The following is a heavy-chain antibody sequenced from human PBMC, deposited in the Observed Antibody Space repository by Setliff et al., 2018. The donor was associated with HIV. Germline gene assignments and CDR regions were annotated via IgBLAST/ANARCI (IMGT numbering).Heavy chain of an antibody. CDR2: IYYSGST. V-gene: IGHV4-39*07. J-gene: IGHJ6*02. Sequence: LSLTCTVSGGSISSSSYYWGWIRQPPGKGLEWIGSIYYSGSTYYNPSLKSRVTISVDTSKNQFSLKLNSVTAADTAVYYCARDYDYSSGWYGDYYYYGMDVWGQGTTVTVSS. CDR1: GGSISSSSYY. CDR3: ARDYDYSSGWYGDYYYYGMDV. D-gene: IGHD6-19*01.